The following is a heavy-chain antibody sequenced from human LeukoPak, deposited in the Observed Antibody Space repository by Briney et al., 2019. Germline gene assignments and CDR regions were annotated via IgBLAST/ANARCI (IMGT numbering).Heavy chain of an antibody. D-gene: IGHD1-26*01. CDR2: ISDSGGST. V-gene: IGHV3-23*01. Sequence: GGSLRLSCAASGFTFSSYAMNWVRQAPGKGLEWVSAISDSGGSTCYADSVKGRFTISRDNSKNTLYLRMNSLRAEDTAVYYCGKAPVGAISGAIDYWGQGTLVTVSS. CDR1: GFTFSSYA. CDR3: GKAPVGAISGAIDY. J-gene: IGHJ4*02.